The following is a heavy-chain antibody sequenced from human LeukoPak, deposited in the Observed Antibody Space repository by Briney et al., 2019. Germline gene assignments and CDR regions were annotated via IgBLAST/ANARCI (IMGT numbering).Heavy chain of an antibody. D-gene: IGHD2-8*01. CDR1: GLSLSSYA. J-gene: IGHJ3*02. CDR3: TKGRSCTNGICYSWFPEI. CDR2: ISGSGDST. Sequence: GGSLRLSRAASGLSLSSYAARSVRQAPGKGLEWVSAISGSGDSTYYADSVKGRFTISRDNSKNTLYLKMNSLRAEDTAVYYFTKGRSCTNGICYSWFPEIWGQGTMVTVSS. V-gene: IGHV3-23*01.